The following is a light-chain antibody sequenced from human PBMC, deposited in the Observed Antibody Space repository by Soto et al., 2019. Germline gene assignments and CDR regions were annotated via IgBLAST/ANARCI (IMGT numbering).Light chain of an antibody. CDR2: EVS. J-gene: IGLJ2*01. Sequence: QSALTQPASVSGSPGQSITISCTGTSSDVGSHNFVSWYQQHPGKDPELMIYEVSKRPPGVHNRFSGSKSGNTASLTISGLQAEDEADYYCYSYVGSISFGGGTKLTVL. V-gene: IGLV2-23*02. CDR3: YSYVGSIS. CDR1: SSDVGSHNF.